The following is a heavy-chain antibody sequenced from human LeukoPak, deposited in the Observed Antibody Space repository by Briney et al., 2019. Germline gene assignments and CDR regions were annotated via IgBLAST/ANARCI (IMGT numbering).Heavy chain of an antibody. J-gene: IGHJ4*02. CDR2: INPNSGGT. Sequence: ASVKVSCKASGYTFTSYYMHWVRQAPGQGLEWMGWINPNSGGTNYAQKFQGRVTMTRDTSISTAYMELSRLRSDDTAVYYCARPNIVDTNDFRPNSQFDYWGQGTLATVSS. CDR3: ARPNIVDTNDFRPNSQFDY. V-gene: IGHV1-2*02. D-gene: IGHD5-12*01. CDR1: GYTFTSYY.